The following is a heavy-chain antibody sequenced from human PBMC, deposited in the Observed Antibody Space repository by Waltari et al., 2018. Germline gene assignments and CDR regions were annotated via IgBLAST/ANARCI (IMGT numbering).Heavy chain of an antibody. D-gene: IGHD3-3*01. Sequence: EVQLVESGGGLVQPGRSLRLSCTASGFTLGGYGLGWGGQVPGTGLQWVGFVRSKTYGGTAVYATSVKGRITISRDDSKNIAYLQMDSLKIDDTAVYYCARLAYFDIWSEADVFDIWGQGTMVTVSS. CDR1: GFTLGGYG. V-gene: IGHV3-49*04. J-gene: IGHJ3*02. CDR2: VRSKTYGGTA. CDR3: ARLAYFDIWSEADVFDI.